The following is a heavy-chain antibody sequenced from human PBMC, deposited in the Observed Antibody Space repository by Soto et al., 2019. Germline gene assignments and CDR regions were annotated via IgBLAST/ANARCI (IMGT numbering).Heavy chain of an antibody. CDR3: ARDQGCSSTSCYTPGGMDV. CDR1: GFTFSSYA. Sequence: GGSLRLSCAASGFTFSSYAMHWIRQAPGKGLEWVAVISYDGSNKYYADSVKGRFTISRDNSKNTLYLQMNSLRAEDTAVYYCARDQGCSSTSCYTPGGMDVWGQGTTVTVSS. V-gene: IGHV3-30-3*01. D-gene: IGHD2-2*02. J-gene: IGHJ6*02. CDR2: ISYDGSNK.